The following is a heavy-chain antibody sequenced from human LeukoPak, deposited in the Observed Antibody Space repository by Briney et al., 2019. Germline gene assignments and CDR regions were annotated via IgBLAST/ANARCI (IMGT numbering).Heavy chain of an antibody. CDR2: IIPIFGTA. V-gene: IGHV1-69*05. CDR1: GGTFSSYA. Sequence: SVKVSCKASGGTFSSYAISWVRQAPGQGLEWMGEIIPIFGTANYAQKFQGRVTITTDESTSTAYMELSSLRSEDTAVYHCASDLNGGNSVVDYYYYMDVWGKGTTVTVSS. J-gene: IGHJ6*03. CDR3: ASDLNGGNSVVDYYYYMDV. D-gene: IGHD4-23*01.